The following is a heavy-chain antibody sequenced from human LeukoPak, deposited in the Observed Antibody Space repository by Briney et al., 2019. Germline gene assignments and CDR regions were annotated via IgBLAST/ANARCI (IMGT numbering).Heavy chain of an antibody. Sequence: KPGGSLRLSCAASGFTFSSYSVNWVRQAPGKGLEWVSSISSSSIYRYYADSVKGRFTISRDNAKNSMYLQMNSLRAEDTALYYCARVPGAITGTTYYYYYMDVWGKGTTVTVSS. CDR1: GFTFSSYS. J-gene: IGHJ6*03. CDR3: ARVPGAITGTTYYYYYMDV. V-gene: IGHV3-21*04. CDR2: ISSSSIYR. D-gene: IGHD1-20*01.